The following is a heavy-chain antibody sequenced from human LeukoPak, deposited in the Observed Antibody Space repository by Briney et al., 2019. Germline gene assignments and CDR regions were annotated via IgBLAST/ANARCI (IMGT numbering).Heavy chain of an antibody. CDR3: ARAHYDILTGYLFDY. J-gene: IGHJ4*02. Sequence: GGSLRLSCAASGFTFSDYYMSWIRQAPGKGLEWVSYISSSGSTIYYADSVKGRFTISRDNAKNSLYLQMNSLRAEDTAVYYCARAHYDILTGYLFDYWGQGTLVTVSS. D-gene: IGHD3-9*01. CDR2: ISSSGSTI. CDR1: GFTFSDYY. V-gene: IGHV3-11*04.